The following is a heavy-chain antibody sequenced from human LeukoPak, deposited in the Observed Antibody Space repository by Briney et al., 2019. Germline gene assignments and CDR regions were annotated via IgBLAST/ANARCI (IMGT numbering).Heavy chain of an antibody. Sequence: GGSLRLSCAASGFTFSSYGMHWVRQAPGKGLEWVAVISYDGSNKYYADSVKGRFTISRDNSKNTLYLQMNNLRGEDTAIYYCARPSDGHFAQGGYFDYWGQGSLVTVSS. J-gene: IGHJ4*02. CDR2: ISYDGSNK. V-gene: IGHV3-30*03. CDR3: ARPSDGHFAQGGYFDY. D-gene: IGHD4-17*01. CDR1: GFTFSSYG.